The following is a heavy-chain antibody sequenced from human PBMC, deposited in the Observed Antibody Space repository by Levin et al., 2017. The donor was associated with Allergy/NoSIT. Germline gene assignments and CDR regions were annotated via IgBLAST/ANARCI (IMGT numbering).Heavy chain of an antibody. CDR3: VKGGYSSSWYRGDY. CDR2: ISGNGGST. V-gene: IGHV3-64D*06. CDR1: GFTFSSYA. D-gene: IGHD6-13*01. Sequence: GGSLRLSCSASGFTFSSYAMHWVRQAPGKGLEYVSGISGNGGSTYYADSVKGRFTISRDNSKNTLCLQMSGLRAEDTAVYYCVKGGYSSSWYRGDYWGQGTLATVSS. J-gene: IGHJ4*02.